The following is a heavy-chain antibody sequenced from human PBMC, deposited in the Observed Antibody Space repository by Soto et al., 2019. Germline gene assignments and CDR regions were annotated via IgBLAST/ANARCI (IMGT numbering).Heavy chain of an antibody. V-gene: IGHV5-51*01. CDR1: GYSFTSYW. CDR3: ARYHSSGWYGGTPGIVGATGLGY. Sequence: EVQLVQSGAEVKKPGESLKISCKGSGYSFTSYWIGWLRQMPGKGLEWMGIIYPGDADTRYSPSFQGQVTISADKSISTAYLQWSSLKASDTAMYYCARYHSSGWYGGTPGIVGATGLGYWGQGTLVTVSS. D-gene: IGHD1-26*01. J-gene: IGHJ4*02. CDR2: IYPGDADT.